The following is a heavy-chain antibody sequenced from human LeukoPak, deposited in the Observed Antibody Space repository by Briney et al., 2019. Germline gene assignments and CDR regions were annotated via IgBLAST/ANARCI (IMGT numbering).Heavy chain of an antibody. J-gene: IGHJ3*02. CDR3: TTDYYGSGSYPDAFDI. CDR1: GFTFSNAW. D-gene: IGHD3-10*01. Sequence: KSGGSLRLSCAASGFTFSNAWMSWVRQAPGKGLEWVGRIKSKTDGGTTDYAAPVKGRFTISRDDSKNTLYLQINSLKTEDTAAYYCTTDYYGSGSYPDAFDIWGRGTMVTVSS. CDR2: IKSKTDGGTT. V-gene: IGHV3-15*01.